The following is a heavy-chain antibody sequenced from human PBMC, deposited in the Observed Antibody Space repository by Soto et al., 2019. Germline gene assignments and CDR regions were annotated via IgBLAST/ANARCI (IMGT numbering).Heavy chain of an antibody. J-gene: IGHJ4*02. CDR2: ISGSGGSR. V-gene: IGHV3-23*01. D-gene: IGHD2-21*02. Sequence: GGSLRLSCAASGFTFSSYAMSWVRQAPGKGLEWVSAISGSGGSRYYADSVKGRFTISRDNSKNTLYLQMNSLRAEDTAVYSCAKAQEHIVVVTAIDYWGQGTLVTVSS. CDR3: AKAQEHIVVVTAIDY. CDR1: GFTFSSYA.